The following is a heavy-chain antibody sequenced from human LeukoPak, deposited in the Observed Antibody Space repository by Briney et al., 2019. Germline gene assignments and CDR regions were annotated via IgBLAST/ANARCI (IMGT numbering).Heavy chain of an antibody. Sequence: SETLSLTCAVYGGSFSGYYWSWIRQPPGKGLEWIGESNHSGSTNYNPSLKSRVTISVDTSKNQFSLKLSSVTAADTAVYYCARGYYDILTGYYSAYYYYYYMDVWGKGTTVTVSS. CDR1: GGSFSGYY. V-gene: IGHV4-34*01. CDR2: SNHSGST. J-gene: IGHJ6*03. CDR3: ARGYYDILTGYYSAYYYYYYMDV. D-gene: IGHD3-9*01.